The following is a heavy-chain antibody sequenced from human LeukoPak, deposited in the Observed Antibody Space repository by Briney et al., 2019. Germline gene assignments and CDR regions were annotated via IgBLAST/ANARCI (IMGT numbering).Heavy chain of an antibody. J-gene: IGHJ4*02. CDR1: GFTFSSYA. D-gene: IGHD6-13*01. V-gene: IGHV3-30-3*01. Sequence: GGSLRLSCAASGFTFSSYAVHWVRQAPGKGLEWVAVISYDGSNKYYADSVKGRFTISRDNSKNTLYLQMTSLRAEDTAVYYRAREIGVAAAGDYWGQGTLVTVSS. CDR2: ISYDGSNK. CDR3: AREIGVAAAGDY.